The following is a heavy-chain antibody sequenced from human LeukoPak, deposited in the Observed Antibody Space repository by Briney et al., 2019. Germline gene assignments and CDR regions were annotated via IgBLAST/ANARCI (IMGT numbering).Heavy chain of an antibody. CDR3: ARSPSYCGGDCYSFYFDY. CDR2: INHSGST. J-gene: IGHJ4*02. CDR1: GGSISSYY. D-gene: IGHD2-21*02. V-gene: IGHV4-34*01. Sequence: SETLSLTCTVSGGSISSYYWSWIRQPPGKGLEWIGEINHSGSTNYNPSLKSRVTISVDTSKNQFSLKLSSVTAADTAVYYCARSPSYCGGDCYSFYFDYWGQGTLVTVSS.